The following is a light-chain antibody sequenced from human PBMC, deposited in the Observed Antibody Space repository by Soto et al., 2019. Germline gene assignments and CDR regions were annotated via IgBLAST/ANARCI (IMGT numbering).Light chain of an antibody. Sequence: QSALTQPASVSGSPGQSITISCTGTSSDVGSYNLVSWYQQHPGKAPKLMIYEGNKRPSGVSNRFSGSKSGNTASLTISGLQAEDEADYYCCSYAGSSRVFGGGTKLTVL. CDR3: CSYAGSSRV. CDR2: EGN. V-gene: IGLV2-23*01. J-gene: IGLJ3*02. CDR1: SSDVGSYNL.